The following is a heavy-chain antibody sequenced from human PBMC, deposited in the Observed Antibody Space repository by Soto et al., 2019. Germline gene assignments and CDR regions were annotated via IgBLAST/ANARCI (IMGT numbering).Heavy chain of an antibody. CDR2: ISAYNGNT. CDR3: ARDLQGSSVPGY. D-gene: IGHD6-13*01. CDR1: GYTFTSYG. V-gene: IGHV1-18*01. J-gene: IGHJ4*02. Sequence: GASVKVSRKASGYTFTSYGINWVRQAPGQGLEWMGWISAYNGNTNYAQKLQGRVTMTRDTSTSTVYMELSSLRSEDTAVYYCARDLQGSSVPGYWGQGTLVTVSS.